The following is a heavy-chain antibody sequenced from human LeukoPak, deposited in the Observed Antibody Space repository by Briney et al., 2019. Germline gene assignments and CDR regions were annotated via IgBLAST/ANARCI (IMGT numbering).Heavy chain of an antibody. Sequence: ASVKVSCKASGYTFTGYYMHWVQQAPGQGLEWMGRINPNSGGTNYAQKFQGRVTMTRDTSISTAYMELSRLRSDDTAVYYCAREMAARQREGYYFDYWGQGTLVTVSS. CDR1: GYTFTGYY. CDR3: AREMAARQREGYYFDY. D-gene: IGHD5-24*01. J-gene: IGHJ4*02. CDR2: INPNSGGT. V-gene: IGHV1-2*06.